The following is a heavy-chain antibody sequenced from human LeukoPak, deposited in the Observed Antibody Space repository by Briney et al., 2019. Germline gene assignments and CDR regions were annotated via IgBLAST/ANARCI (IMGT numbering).Heavy chain of an antibody. V-gene: IGHV3-7*01. CDR2: IKEDGSGK. CDR1: GFTLTNYW. CDR3: TRARYSDY. Sequence: GGSLRLSCAVSGFTLTNYWMSWVRQAPGKGLEWVANIKEDGSGKNYVDSVKGRFTISRDNAKNSLNLQMNSLRVEDTAVYYCTRARYSDYWGQGTLVTVSS. D-gene: IGHD2-21*01. J-gene: IGHJ4*02.